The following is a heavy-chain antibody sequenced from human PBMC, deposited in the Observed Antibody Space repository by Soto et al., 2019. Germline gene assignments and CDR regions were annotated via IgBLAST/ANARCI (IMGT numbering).Heavy chain of an antibody. D-gene: IGHD5-12*01. CDR2: IIPIFGSA. J-gene: IGHJ5*02. Sequence: ASVKVSCKASGGAFGSNAITWVRQAPGQGLEWLGRIIPIFGSANYAQKFQGRVTITADESTTTAYMELSSLRSDDTAVYYCAKDGGKDGYFGNWFDPWGQGTLVTVSS. CDR1: GGAFGSNA. CDR3: AKDGGKDGYFGNWFDP. V-gene: IGHV1-69*13.